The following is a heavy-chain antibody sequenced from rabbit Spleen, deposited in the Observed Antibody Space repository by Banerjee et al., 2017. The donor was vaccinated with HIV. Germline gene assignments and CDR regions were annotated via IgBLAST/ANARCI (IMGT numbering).Heavy chain of an antibody. Sequence: QQQLVESGGDLVKPEGSLALTCKASGFSFSNGYVMCWVRQAPGKGLEWIACTVGGRSTFTYYASWAKGRFTISKASSTTVTLQMTSLTAADTATYFCARDPFSRLVPGNLWGPGTLVTVS. J-gene: IGHJ4*01. CDR1: GFSFSNGYV. D-gene: IGHD4-1*01. CDR3: ARDPFSRLVPGNL. V-gene: IGHV1S45*01. CDR2: TVGGRSTFT.